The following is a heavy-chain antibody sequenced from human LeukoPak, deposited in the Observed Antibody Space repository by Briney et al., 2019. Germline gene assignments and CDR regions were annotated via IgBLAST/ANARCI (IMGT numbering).Heavy chain of an antibody. CDR1: GDSISSGDYY. D-gene: IGHD4-17*01. V-gene: IGHV4-61*08. CDR2: IYYSGST. CDR3: ARGDYGTSGYYYYYMDV. J-gene: IGHJ6*03. Sequence: SQTLSLTCTVSGDSISSGDYYWSWIRQPPGKGLEWIGYIYYSGSTNCNPSLKSRVTISVETSKNEFSLKLRSVTAADTAVYYCARGDYGTSGYYYYYMDVWGKGTTVTVSS.